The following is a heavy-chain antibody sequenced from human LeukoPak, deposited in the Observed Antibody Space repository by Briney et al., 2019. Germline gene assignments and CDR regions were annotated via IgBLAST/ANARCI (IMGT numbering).Heavy chain of an antibody. CDR3: AKDLRLPNYSYYYDSSAYYGPGH. CDR2: INHSGST. CDR1: GGSFSGYY. Sequence: SETLSLTCAVYGGSFSGYYWSWIRQSPGKGLEWIGEINHSGSTNYNPSLKSRVTISVDTSKNQFSLKVSSVTAADTAVYYCAKDLRLPNYSYYYDSSAYYGPGHWGQGTLVTVSS. D-gene: IGHD3-22*01. V-gene: IGHV4-34*01. J-gene: IGHJ4*02.